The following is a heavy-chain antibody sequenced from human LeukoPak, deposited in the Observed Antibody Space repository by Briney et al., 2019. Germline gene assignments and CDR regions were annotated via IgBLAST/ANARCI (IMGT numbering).Heavy chain of an antibody. CDR3: ARDAAQGMGMGGAAFYI. CDR2: FYYSGST. V-gene: IGHV4-59*01. D-gene: IGHD3-16*01. J-gene: IGHJ3*02. CDR1: GGSISSYY. Sequence: SETLSLTCAVSGGSISSYYWSWIRQSPGKGLEWIGYFYYSGSTKYNPSLKSRVTISVDTSKNQFSLKLSSVTAADTAVYYCARDAAQGMGMGGAAFYIWGQGTMVTVSS.